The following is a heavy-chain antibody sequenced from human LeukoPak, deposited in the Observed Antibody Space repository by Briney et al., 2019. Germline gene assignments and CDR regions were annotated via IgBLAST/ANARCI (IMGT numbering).Heavy chain of an antibody. CDR3: AGDVVWWELLRGDAFDI. J-gene: IGHJ3*02. CDR1: GFTFSSYG. CDR2: IWYDGSNK. Sequence: PGRSLRLSCAASGFTFSSYGMHWVRQAPGKGLEWVAVIWYDGSNKYYADSVKGRFTISRDNSKNTLYLQMNSLRAEDTAVYYCAGDVVWWELLRGDAFDIWGQGTMVTVSS. V-gene: IGHV3-33*01. D-gene: IGHD1-26*01.